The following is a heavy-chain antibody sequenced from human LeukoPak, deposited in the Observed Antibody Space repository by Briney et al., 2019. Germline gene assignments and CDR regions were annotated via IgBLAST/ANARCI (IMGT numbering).Heavy chain of an antibody. J-gene: IGHJ5*02. V-gene: IGHV4-30-2*01. CDR3: ARFGSGSWGSWFDP. CDR2: IYHSGST. CDR1: GGSISSGGYS. D-gene: IGHD3-10*01. Sequence: SETLSLTCAVSGGSISSGGYSWSWIRQPPGEGLEWIGYIYHSGSTYYNPSLKSRVTISVDRSKNQFSLKLSSVTAADTAVYYCARFGSGSWGSWFDPWGQGTLVTVSS.